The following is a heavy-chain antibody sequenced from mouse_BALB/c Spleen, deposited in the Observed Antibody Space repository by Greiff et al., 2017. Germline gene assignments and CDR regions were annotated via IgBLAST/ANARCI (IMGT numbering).Heavy chain of an antibody. D-gene: IGHD4-1*01. CDR1: GFTFSSYA. V-gene: IGHV5-9-4*01. CDR3: AREETGKDFDY. CDR2: ISSGGSYT. Sequence: EVKLVESGGGLVKPGGSLKLSCAASGFTFSSYAMSWVRQSPEQRLEWVAEISSGGSYTYYPDTVTGRFTISRDNAKNTLYLEMSSLRSEDTAMYCCAREETGKDFDYWGQGTTLTVSS. J-gene: IGHJ2*01.